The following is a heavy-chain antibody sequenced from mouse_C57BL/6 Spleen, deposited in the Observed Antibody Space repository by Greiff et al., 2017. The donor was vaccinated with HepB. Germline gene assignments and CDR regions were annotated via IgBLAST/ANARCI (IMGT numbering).Heavy chain of an antibody. CDR1: GFNIKDYY. Sequence: EVQLQQSGAELVRPGASVKLSCTASGFNIKDYYMHWVKQRPEQGLEWIGRIDPEDGDTEYAPKFQGKATMTADTSSTTAYLQLSSLTSEATAVYYCTTCNYYYGSSCSWFAYWGQGTLVTVSA. V-gene: IGHV14-1*01. J-gene: IGHJ3*01. D-gene: IGHD1-1*01. CDR2: IDPEDGDT. CDR3: TTCNYYYGSSCSWFAY.